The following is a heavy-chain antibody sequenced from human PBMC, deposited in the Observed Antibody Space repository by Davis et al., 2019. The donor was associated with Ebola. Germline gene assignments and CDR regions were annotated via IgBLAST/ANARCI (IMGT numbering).Heavy chain of an antibody. CDR3: ARTYYFDDSGYRNAFDI. CDR2: ISYDGSDE. Sequence: SLKISCAASGFTLSNYAMHWVRQAPGKGLEWVAVISYDGSDEYYADSVKGRFIISRDNSKNTLFLQMNSLRTEDTAVYYCARTYYFDDSGYRNAFDIWGQGTMVTISS. CDR1: GFTLSNYA. J-gene: IGHJ3*02. D-gene: IGHD3-22*01. V-gene: IGHV3-30-3*01.